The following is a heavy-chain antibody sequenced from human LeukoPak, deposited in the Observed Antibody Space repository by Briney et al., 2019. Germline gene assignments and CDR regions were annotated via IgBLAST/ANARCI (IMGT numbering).Heavy chain of an antibody. Sequence: GGSLRLSCVASGFTFSSYSMSWVRQAPGKGLEWISYISANTRTIYYPDSVKCRFTISRDNAKNSLYLQMNCLRDEDSAVYYCARDGGYSGDLDYWGQGTLVAVSS. D-gene: IGHD1-26*01. J-gene: IGHJ4*02. V-gene: IGHV3-48*02. CDR2: ISANTRTI. CDR3: ARDGGYSGDLDY. CDR1: GFTFSSYS.